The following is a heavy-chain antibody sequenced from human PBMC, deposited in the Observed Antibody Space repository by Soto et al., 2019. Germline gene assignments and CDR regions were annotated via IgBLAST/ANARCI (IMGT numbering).Heavy chain of an antibody. J-gene: IGHJ4*02. CDR3: AKTLSYGDYVV. Sequence: VASVKVSCKASVYTFTSYGISWVRQAPGQGLEWMGWISAYNGNTNYAQKLQGRVTMTTDTSTSTAYMELRSLRSDDTAVYYCAKTLSYGDYVVWGQGTLVTVSS. CDR1: VYTFTSYG. CDR2: ISAYNGNT. V-gene: IGHV1-18*01. D-gene: IGHD4-17*01.